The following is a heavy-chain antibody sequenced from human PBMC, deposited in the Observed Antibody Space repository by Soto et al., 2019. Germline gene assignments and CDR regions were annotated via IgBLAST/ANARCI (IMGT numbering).Heavy chain of an antibody. Sequence: QITLEESGPTLVKPTQTLTLTCTFSGFSLTTSGVAVGWTRQSPGKSLEWLAVIFWYDDKRYSPSLSSRLTITKDTSKNQVVLTMTHMDPVDTATFYCAHRSGDRRTCSVDSWGPGILVTVSS. V-gene: IGHV2-5*01. J-gene: IGHJ4*02. CDR3: AHRSGDRRTCSVDS. D-gene: IGHD2-21*02. CDR1: GFSLTTSGVA. CDR2: IFWYDDK.